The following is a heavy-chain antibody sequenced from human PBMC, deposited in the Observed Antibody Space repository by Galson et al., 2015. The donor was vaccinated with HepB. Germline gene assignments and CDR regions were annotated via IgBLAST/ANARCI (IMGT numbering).Heavy chain of an antibody. Sequence: QSGAEVKKPGESLKISCKASGGTFSSYTISWVRQAPGQGLEWMGRIIPILGIANYAQKFQGRVTITADKSTSTAYMELSSLRSEDTAVYYCASLGTPTGYSSGWSTYDYWGQGTLVTVSS. CDR3: ASLGTPTGYSSGWSTYDY. V-gene: IGHV1-69*02. J-gene: IGHJ4*02. D-gene: IGHD6-19*01. CDR1: GGTFSSYT. CDR2: IIPILGIA.